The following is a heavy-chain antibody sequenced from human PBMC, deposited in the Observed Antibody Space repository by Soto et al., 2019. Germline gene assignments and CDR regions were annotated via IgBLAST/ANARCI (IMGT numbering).Heavy chain of an antibody. CDR3: AKKLWGWLHSHH. V-gene: IGHV3-23*01. CDR2: ISGSGGST. D-gene: IGHD2-21*01. J-gene: IGHJ5*02. CDR1: GFTFSSYA. Sequence: EVQLLESGGGLVQPGGSLRLSCAASGFTFSSYAMSWVRQAPGKGLEWVSAISGSGGSTYYADSVKGRFTISRDNSKNTLYLQMNSLRAEDTAGYYCAKKLWGWLHSHHWGQGTLVTVSS.